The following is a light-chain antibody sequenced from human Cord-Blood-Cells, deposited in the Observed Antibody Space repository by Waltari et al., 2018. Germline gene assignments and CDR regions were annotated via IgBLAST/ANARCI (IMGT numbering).Light chain of an antibody. CDR2: AVS. CDR3: SAYAGSNHYV. V-gene: IGLV2-8*01. CDR1: SSAAGGYNY. Sequence: QSALTQPPSASGFPGQSVTISCTGTSSAAGGYNYVSWYQQHPGKAPKLLVYAVSKRPSGVPDRFSGSKSGNTASLTVSGLQAEDEADYYCSAYAGSNHYVFGTGTKVTVL. J-gene: IGLJ1*01.